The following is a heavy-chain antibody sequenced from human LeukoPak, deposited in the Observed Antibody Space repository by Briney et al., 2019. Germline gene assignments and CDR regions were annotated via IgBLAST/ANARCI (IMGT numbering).Heavy chain of an antibody. CDR2: IGRSGNYI. J-gene: IGHJ6*03. CDR3: ARQAGPYMDV. D-gene: IGHD6-13*01. CDR1: GFTFSAYT. V-gene: IGHV3-21*01. Sequence: GGSLRLSCAASGFTFSAYTMNWVRQAPGKGLEWVSSIGRSGNYIYHADSAKGRFTISRDNAKNSLYLQMSSLRAEDTAVYYCARQAGPYMDVWGKGTTVTVSS.